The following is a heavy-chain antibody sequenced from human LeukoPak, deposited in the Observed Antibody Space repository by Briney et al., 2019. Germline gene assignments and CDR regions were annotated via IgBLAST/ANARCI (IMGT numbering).Heavy chain of an antibody. CDR3: ARGGVDP. V-gene: IGHV1-2*02. J-gene: IGHJ5*02. D-gene: IGHD3-10*01. CDR1: GGTFSSYA. Sequence: ASVKVSCKASGGTFSSYAISWVRQAPGQGLEWMGWINPNSGGTTYAQKFQGRVTMTRDTSISTAYMELTRLSSDDTAVYYCARGGVDPWGQGTLVTVSS. CDR2: INPNSGGT.